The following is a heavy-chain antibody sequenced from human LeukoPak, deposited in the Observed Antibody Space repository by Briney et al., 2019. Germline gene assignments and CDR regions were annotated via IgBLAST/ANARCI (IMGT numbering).Heavy chain of an antibody. D-gene: IGHD3-3*01. J-gene: IGHJ4*02. CDR1: GFTFSSYA. CDR2: ISGSGGST. V-gene: IGHV3-23*01. CDR3: AKVGTDFWSGYAYYFDY. Sequence: GGSLRLSCAASGFTFSSYAMSWVRQAPGKGLEWVSAISGSGGSTYYADSVKGRFTISRDNSKNTLYLQMNSLRAEDTAVYYCAKVGTDFWSGYAYYFDYWGQGTLVTVSS.